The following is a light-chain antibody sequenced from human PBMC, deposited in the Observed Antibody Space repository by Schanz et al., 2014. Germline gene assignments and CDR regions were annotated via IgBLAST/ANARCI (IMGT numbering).Light chain of an antibody. CDR2: AAS. J-gene: IGKJ1*01. CDR3: LQSYSTLWT. CDR1: QSISNY. Sequence: DIQMTQSPSSLSASVGDRVTITCRTSQSISNYINWYQQELGKAPKLLIYAASSLQSGVPSRFSGSGSGTDFTLTISSLQPEDFATYYCLQSYSTLWTFGQGTKVEIK. V-gene: IGKV1-39*01.